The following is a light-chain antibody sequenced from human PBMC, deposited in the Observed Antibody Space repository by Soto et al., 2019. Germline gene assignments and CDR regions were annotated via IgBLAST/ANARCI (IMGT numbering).Light chain of an antibody. Sequence: DIQMTQSPSTLSASVGDTVTITCRASQSISRWLAWYQQKPGKAPNLLMYDASKLKSGVPSRFSGSGSGTEFTLTISSLQPDDFATYYCQQYHTYSTFGQGTKVDIK. V-gene: IGKV1-5*01. J-gene: IGKJ1*01. CDR3: QQYHTYST. CDR2: DAS. CDR1: QSISRW.